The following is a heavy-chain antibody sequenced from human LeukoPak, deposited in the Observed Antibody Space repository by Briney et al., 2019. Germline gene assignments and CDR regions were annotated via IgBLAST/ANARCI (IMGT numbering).Heavy chain of an antibody. V-gene: IGHV1-2*02. CDR1: GYTFTGYY. J-gene: IGHJ4*02. CDR3: ATHTMVRGVIFDY. CDR2: INPNSGGT. D-gene: IGHD3-10*01. Sequence: ASVKVSCKASGYTFTGYYMHWVRQAPGQGLEWMGWINPNSGGTNYAQKFQGRVTMIRDTSISTAYMELSRLRSDDTAVYYCATHTMVRGVIFDYWGQGTLVTVSS.